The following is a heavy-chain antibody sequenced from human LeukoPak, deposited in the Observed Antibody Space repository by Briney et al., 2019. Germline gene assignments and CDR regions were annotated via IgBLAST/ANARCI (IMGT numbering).Heavy chain of an antibody. J-gene: IGHJ4*02. CDR1: GYSISSGYY. V-gene: IGHV4-38-2*02. D-gene: IGHD3-22*01. CDR3: ATYDTSGYYFDY. CDR2: IYHSGTT. Sequence: SETLSLTCTVSGYSISSGYYWGWIRQPPGKGLEWIGSIYHSGTTYYNPSLKSRVTISVDTSKNQFSLKLSTVTAADTAVYYCATYDTSGYYFDYWGQGTLVTVSS.